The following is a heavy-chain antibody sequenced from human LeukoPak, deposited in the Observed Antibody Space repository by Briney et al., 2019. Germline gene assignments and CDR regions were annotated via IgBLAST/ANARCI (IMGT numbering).Heavy chain of an antibody. D-gene: IGHD6-19*01. V-gene: IGHV3-21*01. CDR2: ISSSSSYI. CDR1: GFTFSSYS. J-gene: IGHJ4*02. Sequence: PGGSLRLSCAASGFTFSSYSMNWVRQAPGKGLEWVSSISSSSSYIYYADSVKGRFTISRDNAKNSLYLQMNSLRAEDTAVYYCARSQQWLDPFDYWGQGTLVTVSS. CDR3: ARSQQWLDPFDY.